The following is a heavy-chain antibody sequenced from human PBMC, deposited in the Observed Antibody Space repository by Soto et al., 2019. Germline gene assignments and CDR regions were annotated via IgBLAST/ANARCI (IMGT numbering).Heavy chain of an antibody. Sequence: QVQLVDSGGGVVQPGRSLRLSCAASGFTFSTYAMHWVHQAPGKGLEWVAFISYDGRSTYSADSVRGRFTISRDNSKNTLYLQMNSLRPEDTAAYYCVREGIDRGSWGFFDYWGQGTLVTVAS. CDR3: VREGIDRGSWGFFDY. J-gene: IGHJ4*02. CDR2: ISYDGRST. V-gene: IGHV3-30*04. CDR1: GFTFSTYA. D-gene: IGHD6-13*01.